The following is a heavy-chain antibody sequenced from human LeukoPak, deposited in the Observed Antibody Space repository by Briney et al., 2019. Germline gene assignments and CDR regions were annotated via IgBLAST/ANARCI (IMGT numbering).Heavy chain of an antibody. V-gene: IGHV1-69*05. Sequence: SVRVSCKASGGTFSSYAISWVRQAPGQGLEWMGGIIPIFGTANFAQKFQGRVTMTRDTSTSTVYMELSSLRSEDTAVYYCARALAAAGNNWFDPWGQGTLVTVSS. D-gene: IGHD6-13*01. J-gene: IGHJ5*02. CDR3: ARALAAAGNNWFDP. CDR2: IIPIFGTA. CDR1: GGTFSSYA.